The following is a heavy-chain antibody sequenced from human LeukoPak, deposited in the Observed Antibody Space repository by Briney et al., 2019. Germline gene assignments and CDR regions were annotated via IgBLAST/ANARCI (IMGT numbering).Heavy chain of an antibody. Sequence: ASVKVSCKASGFTFTGYYMHWVRQAPGRGLEWMGWINPNSGGTNYAQKFQGRVTMTRDTSITTAYMELTSLRSDDTAVYYCARDLFYSVSGTYYNVGRVFNYWGQGTLVTVSS. V-gene: IGHV1-2*02. D-gene: IGHD3-10*01. CDR3: ARDLFYSVSGTYYNVGRVFNY. CDR2: INPNSGGT. J-gene: IGHJ4*02. CDR1: GFTFTGYY.